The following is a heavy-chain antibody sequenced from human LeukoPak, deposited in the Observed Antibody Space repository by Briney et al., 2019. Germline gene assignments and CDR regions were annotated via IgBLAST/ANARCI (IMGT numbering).Heavy chain of an antibody. V-gene: IGHV4-39*07. CDR3: ARVFDS. CDR1: GGSVSTSDYY. Sequence: SETLSLTCTVSGGSVSTSDYYWGWIRQSPVKGLEWVGDVFYTGKTNNNPSLRGRATISIDTSKNQFSLKLTYVTAADSAVYYCARVFDSWGQGTLVTVSS. CDR2: VFYTGKT. J-gene: IGHJ4*02.